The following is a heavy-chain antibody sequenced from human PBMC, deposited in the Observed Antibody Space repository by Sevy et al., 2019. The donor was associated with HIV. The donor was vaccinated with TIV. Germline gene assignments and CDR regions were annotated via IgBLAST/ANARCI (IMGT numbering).Heavy chain of an antibody. CDR2: IRSKANTYAT. Sequence: GGSLRLSCAASGFTFSGSTMHWVRQASGKGLEWVGRIRSKANTYATAYAASVKGRFSISRDDSKNTAYLQMNSLKTEDTAEYYCRQVVAVAGDYFDYWGQGTLVTVSS. CDR3: RQVVAVAGDYFDY. V-gene: IGHV3-73*01. J-gene: IGHJ4*02. D-gene: IGHD6-19*01. CDR1: GFTFSGST.